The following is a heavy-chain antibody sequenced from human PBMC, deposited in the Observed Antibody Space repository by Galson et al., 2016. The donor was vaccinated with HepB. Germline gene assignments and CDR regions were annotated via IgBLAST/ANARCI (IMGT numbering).Heavy chain of an antibody. J-gene: IGHJ6*02. V-gene: IGHV4-61*05. D-gene: IGHD2-21*01. CDR1: GGTITSSGFY. CDR3: ATTHITLRPGYNGMDV. Sequence: SETLSLTCIVSGGTITSSGFYWGWIRQPPGKGLEWIGFIHYSGHTNNNPSLKSRVTLSVDMSKNQLSLRLSSVTAADTPVYYCATTHITLRPGYNGMDVWGQGTTVTVSS. CDR2: IHYSGHT.